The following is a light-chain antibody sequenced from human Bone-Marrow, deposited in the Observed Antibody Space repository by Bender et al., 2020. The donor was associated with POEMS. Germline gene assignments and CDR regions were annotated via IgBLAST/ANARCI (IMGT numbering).Light chain of an antibody. CDR3: SAWDDSLSGWV. V-gene: IGLV1-36*01. CDR1: SSNIGNHG. J-gene: IGLJ3*02. Sequence: QSVLTQPPSVSGAPRQRVTISCSGSSSNIGNHGVNWYQQLPGEAPKLLISYDDLLTPGVSDRFSASKSGTAASLAISELQSEDEALYYCSAWDDSLSGWVFGGGTKLTVL. CDR2: YDD.